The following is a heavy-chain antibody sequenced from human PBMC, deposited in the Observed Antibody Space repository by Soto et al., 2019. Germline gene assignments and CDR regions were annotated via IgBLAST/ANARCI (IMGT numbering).Heavy chain of an antibody. CDR2: ISGSGGST. CDR1: GFTFSSYA. D-gene: IGHD3-9*01. V-gene: IGHV3-23*01. CDR3: ATEPTDILTGYQYPDPDY. Sequence: GGSLRLSCAASGFTFSSYAMSWVRQAPGKGLEWVSAISGSGGSTYYADSVKGRFTISRDNSKNTLYLQMNSLRAEDTAVYYCATEPTDILTGYQYPDPDYWGQGTLVTVSS. J-gene: IGHJ4*02.